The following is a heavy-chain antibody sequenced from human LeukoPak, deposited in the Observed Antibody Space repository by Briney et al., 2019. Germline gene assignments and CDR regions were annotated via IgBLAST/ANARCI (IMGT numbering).Heavy chain of an antibody. CDR3: ARRVATGAGECFDS. CDR2: IFNSGST. V-gene: IGHV4-59*08. CDR1: GGSISSYY. J-gene: IGHJ4*02. D-gene: IGHD5-12*01. Sequence: SETLSLTCTVSGGSISSYYWSWIRQPPGKGLEWIGYIFNSGSTNYNPSLKSRVTISVDTSKKQFSLKLNSVTAADTAVYYCARRVATGAGECFDSWGQGTLVTVSS.